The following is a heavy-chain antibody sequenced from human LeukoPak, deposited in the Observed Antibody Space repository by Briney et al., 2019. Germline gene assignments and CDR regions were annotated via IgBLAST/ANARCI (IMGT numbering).Heavy chain of an antibody. CDR1: GFTFSSHG. V-gene: IGHV3-30*02. D-gene: IGHD2-15*01. CDR3: AKAQEGYCSGGRCYSFNY. Sequence: GGSLRLSCAASGFTFSSHGMNWVRQAPGSGLEWVAFIRYDGSNKYYVDSVKGRFTISRDNSKNTLYLQMDSLRAEDTAVYYCAKAQEGYCSGGRCYSFNYWGQGTLVTVSS. J-gene: IGHJ4*02. CDR2: IRYDGSNK.